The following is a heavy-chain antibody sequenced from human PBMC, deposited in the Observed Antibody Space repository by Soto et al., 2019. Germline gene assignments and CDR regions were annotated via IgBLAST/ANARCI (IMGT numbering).Heavy chain of an antibody. D-gene: IGHD1-26*01. CDR1: GYTFTSYG. J-gene: IGHJ4*02. CDR2: ISAYNGNT. Sequence: QVQLVQSGAEVKKPGASVKVSCKASGYTFTSYGISWVRQAPGQGLEWMGWISAYNGNTKYAQKLQGRETTPTDTSTSTAYMELRSLRSEDTAVYYCARDLGGSYYAPVDYWGQGTLVTVSS. V-gene: IGHV1-18*01. CDR3: ARDLGGSYYAPVDY.